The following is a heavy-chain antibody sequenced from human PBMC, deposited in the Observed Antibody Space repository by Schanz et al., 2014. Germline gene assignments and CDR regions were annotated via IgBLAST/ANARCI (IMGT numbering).Heavy chain of an antibody. CDR3: ARNVIATGRAFDL. Sequence: QVQLVQSGTEVKKPGASVKVSCKASGYTFTSYGVSWVRQAPGQGLEWMGWISTYTGNTNYAQRLQDRVTMTTDTSTRTAYMELTGLRSVDTAVYYCARNVIATGRAFDLWGPGTMVTVS. J-gene: IGHJ3*01. V-gene: IGHV1-18*04. CDR1: GYTFTSYG. CDR2: ISTYTGNT. D-gene: IGHD6-13*01.